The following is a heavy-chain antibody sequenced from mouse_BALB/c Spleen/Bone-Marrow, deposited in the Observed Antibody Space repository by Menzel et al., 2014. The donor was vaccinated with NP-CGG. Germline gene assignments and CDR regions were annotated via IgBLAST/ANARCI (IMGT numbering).Heavy chain of an antibody. CDR1: GYTFTSFY. CDR3: TRRSLLSDYYALDY. CDR2: IHPSNGGT. V-gene: IGHV1S81*02. D-gene: IGHD6-1*01. J-gene: IGHJ4*01. Sequence: QVQLQQPGAELVKPGASVKLSCKASGYTFTSFYMYWVKQRPGQGLEWIGDIHPSNGGTNFNEKFRKKATLTVDTSSSTAYMEFSSLTSEDSAVYYCTRRSLLSDYYALDYWGQGTSVTVSS.